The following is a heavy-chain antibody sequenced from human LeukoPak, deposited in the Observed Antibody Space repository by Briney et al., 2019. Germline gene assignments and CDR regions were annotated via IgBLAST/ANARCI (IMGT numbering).Heavy chain of an antibody. J-gene: IGHJ4*02. D-gene: IGHD2-15*01. V-gene: IGHV3-21*01. CDR3: AREARYYS. Sequence: GGSLRLSCAPSGFTFSRYTMNWVRQAPGKGLEWVSSISSNGYYVYQADSVKGRFTISRDNAKTSLYLQMNSLRAEDTAVYYCAREARYYSWGQGTLVTVSS. CDR1: GFTFSRYT. CDR2: ISSNGYYV.